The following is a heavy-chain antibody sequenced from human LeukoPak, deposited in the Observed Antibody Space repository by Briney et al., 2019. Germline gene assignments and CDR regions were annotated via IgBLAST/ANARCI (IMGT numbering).Heavy chain of an antibody. CDR2: IYPYSGDT. CDR1: GYTFTVYY. D-gene: IGHD6-6*01. V-gene: IGHV1-2*02. CDR3: ARDRNSGSSLDI. Sequence: ASVTVSCKASGYTFTVYYIHWVRQAPGQGLEWMGWIYPYSGDTNYAQNFQGRVTMTRDTSISTAYMELNSLKSDDTAVYYCARDRNSGSSLDIWGQGTMLTVSS. J-gene: IGHJ3*02.